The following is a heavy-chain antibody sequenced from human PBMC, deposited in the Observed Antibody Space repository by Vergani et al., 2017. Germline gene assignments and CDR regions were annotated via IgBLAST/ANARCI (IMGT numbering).Heavy chain of an antibody. D-gene: IGHD2-21*02. J-gene: IGHJ4*02. Sequence: QVQLQESGPGLVKPSETLSLTCTVSGGSISSYYWSWIRQPPGKGLEWIGEINHSGSTNYNPSLKSRVTISVNTSKNQFSLKLSSVTAADTAVYYCARLSRRDPEDYWGQGTLVTVSS. V-gene: IGHV4-59*08. CDR3: ARLSRRDPEDY. CDR1: GGSISSYY. CDR2: INHSGST.